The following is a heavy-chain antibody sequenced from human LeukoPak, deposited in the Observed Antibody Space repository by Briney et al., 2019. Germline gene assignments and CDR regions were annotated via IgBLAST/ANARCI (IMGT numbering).Heavy chain of an antibody. J-gene: IGHJ5*02. V-gene: IGHV3-23*01. CDR1: GFTFRTYA. CDR2: ISATGGSP. D-gene: IGHD3-3*01. CDR3: AKGKVSAFLNWFDP. Sequence: PGGSLRLSCGASGFTFRTYAMTWVRQAPGKGLEWVSAISATGGSPYYADSVKGRFTISRDNSKNTLYLQMNSLRAEDTAVYYFAKGKVSAFLNWFDPWGQGTLVTVSS.